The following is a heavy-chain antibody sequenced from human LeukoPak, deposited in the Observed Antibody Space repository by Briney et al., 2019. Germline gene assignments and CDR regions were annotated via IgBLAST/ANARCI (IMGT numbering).Heavy chain of an antibody. J-gene: IGHJ3*02. V-gene: IGHV3-66*01. CDR1: GFTVSSHY. Sequence: GGSLRLSCAASGFTVSSHYMTCVRQAPGKGLEWVSVIYSGGSTYYADSVKGGFTISRDSSKNTLYLQMNSLRAEDTAVYYCARYPVGAGSPDGLDIWGQGTKVTVSS. D-gene: IGHD1-26*01. CDR2: IYSGGST. CDR3: ARYPVGAGSPDGLDI.